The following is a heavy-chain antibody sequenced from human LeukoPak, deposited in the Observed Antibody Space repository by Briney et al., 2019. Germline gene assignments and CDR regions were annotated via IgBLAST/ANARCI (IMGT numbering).Heavy chain of an antibody. CDR3: ARDRNSDTAMVH. Sequence: PGGSLRLSCAASGFTFSSYGMHWVRQAPGKGLEWVAVIWYDGSNKYYADSVKGRFTISRDNSKNTLYLQMNSLRAEDTAVYYCARDRNSDTAMVHWGQGTLVTVSP. CDR2: IWYDGSNK. D-gene: IGHD5-18*01. V-gene: IGHV3-33*01. CDR1: GFTFSSYG. J-gene: IGHJ4*02.